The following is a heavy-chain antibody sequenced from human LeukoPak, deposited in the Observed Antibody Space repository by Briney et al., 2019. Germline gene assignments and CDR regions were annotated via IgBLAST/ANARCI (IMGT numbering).Heavy chain of an antibody. CDR2: INWDGDST. V-gene: IGHV3-43*01. CDR1: GFIFDDYT. J-gene: IGHJ4*02. CDR3: AKDLTRGVIGPDH. D-gene: IGHD3-10*01. Sequence: GGSLRLSCAASGFIFDDYTMHWVRQAPGKGLEWVSLINWDGDSTYYADSVKGRFTISRDNNKNSLYLQMNSLRIEDTALYYCAKDLTRGVIGPDHWGQGTLVTVSS.